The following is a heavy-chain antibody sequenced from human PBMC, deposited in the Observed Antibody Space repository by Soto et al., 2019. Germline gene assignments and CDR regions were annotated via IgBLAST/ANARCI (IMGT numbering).Heavy chain of an antibody. Sequence: QVQLVESGGGVVEPGRSLRLSCAASRFTFSYYAMHWIRQAPGKGLEWMAVILSDGSKQYYEESVKGRFTISRDNSKSTLYLQMNSLRVEDTAVYYCVRTIAVAGSDAFDMWGQGTMVTVAS. D-gene: IGHD6-19*01. CDR1: RFTFSYYA. J-gene: IGHJ3*02. CDR2: ILSDGSKQ. V-gene: IGHV3-30-3*01. CDR3: VRTIAVAGSDAFDM.